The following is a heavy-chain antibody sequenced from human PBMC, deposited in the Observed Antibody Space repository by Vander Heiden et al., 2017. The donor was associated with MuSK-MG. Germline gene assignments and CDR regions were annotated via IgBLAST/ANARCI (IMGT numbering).Heavy chain of an antibody. CDR2: ISVRGDST. J-gene: IGHJ4*02. Sequence: EVQLLESGGALVQPGGSLRLSCAASGFTFSIHAMTWVRQGPGKGLEWVSTISVRGDSTYYADSVKGRFTISRDNSKNTLYLQMNSLRAEDTAIYYCASAYGSATDNYFDYWGQGTLVTVSS. V-gene: IGHV3-23*01. CDR3: ASAYGSATDNYFDY. D-gene: IGHD3-10*01. CDR1: GFTFSIHA.